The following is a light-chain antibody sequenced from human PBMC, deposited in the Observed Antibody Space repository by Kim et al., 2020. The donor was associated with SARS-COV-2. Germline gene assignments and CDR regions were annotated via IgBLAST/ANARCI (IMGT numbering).Light chain of an antibody. V-gene: IGLV2-14*03. CDR1: SNDVGAYKY. CDR2: AVS. Sequence: GQSITISCTGTSNDVGAYKYVSWYQQHPGKVPKLIIYAVSNRPSGVSNRFSASKSGNTASLTISGLQAEDEADYYCSSFTRRSTLIFGGGTQLTVL. J-gene: IGLJ2*01. CDR3: SSFTRRSTLI.